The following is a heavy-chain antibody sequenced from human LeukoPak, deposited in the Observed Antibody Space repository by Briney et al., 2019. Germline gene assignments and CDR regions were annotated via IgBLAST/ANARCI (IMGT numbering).Heavy chain of an antibody. J-gene: IGHJ3*02. Sequence: ASVKVSCKASGYTFTSYAITWVQQAPGQGLEWMGWISAYNGNTNYAQKLQGRVTMTTDTSTSTAYMEPRSLRSDDTALYYCARFGLGKHIEVAGIPFDIWGQGTMVTVSS. CDR1: GYTFTSYA. D-gene: IGHD6-19*01. CDR2: ISAYNGNT. V-gene: IGHV1-18*01. CDR3: ARFGLGKHIEVAGIPFDI.